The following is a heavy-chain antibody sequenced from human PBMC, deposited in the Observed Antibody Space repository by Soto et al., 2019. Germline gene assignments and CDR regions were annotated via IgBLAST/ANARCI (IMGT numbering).Heavy chain of an antibody. CDR2: INTANGDT. CDR3: GRGQATFDP. CDR1: GYTFTNYA. Sequence: QLQLVQSGAEVKKPGASVKVSCKASGYTFTNYAMHWVRQAPGQRLEWMGRINTANGDTIYSQNFQGRVTITRDTTASTVYLELSSLRFEDTAVYYCGRGQATFDPWGQGTLVTVSS. J-gene: IGHJ5*02. V-gene: IGHV1-3*04.